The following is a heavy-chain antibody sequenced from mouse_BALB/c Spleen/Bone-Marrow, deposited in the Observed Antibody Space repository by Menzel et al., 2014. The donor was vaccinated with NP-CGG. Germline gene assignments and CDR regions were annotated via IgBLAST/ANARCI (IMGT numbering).Heavy chain of an antibody. Sequence: EVKLMESGAELVKPGASVKLSCTASGFNIQDTYMHWVKQRPEQGLERIGRIDPANGNTKYDPKFQGKATITADTSSNTAYLQLSSLTSEDTAVYYCALYYDYEVGYWGQGTTLTGSS. D-gene: IGHD2-4*01. V-gene: IGHV14-3*02. J-gene: IGHJ2*01. CDR1: GFNIQDTY. CDR3: ALYYDYEVGY. CDR2: IDPANGNT.